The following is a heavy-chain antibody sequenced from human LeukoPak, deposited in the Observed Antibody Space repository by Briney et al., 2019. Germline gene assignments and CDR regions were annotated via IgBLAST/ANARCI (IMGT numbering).Heavy chain of an antibody. V-gene: IGHV3-30*02. Sequence: GGSLRLSCAASGFTFSSYGMHWVRQAPGKGLEWVAFIRYDGSNKYYADSVKGRFTISRDNSKNTLYLHVNSLRPEDTAVYYCASAAGFDYWGQGTLVTVSS. CDR3: ASAAGFDY. J-gene: IGHJ4*02. D-gene: IGHD6-13*01. CDR1: GFTFSSYG. CDR2: IRYDGSNK.